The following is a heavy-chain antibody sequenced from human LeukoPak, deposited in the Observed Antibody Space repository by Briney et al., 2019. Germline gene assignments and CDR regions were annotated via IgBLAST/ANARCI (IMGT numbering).Heavy chain of an antibody. D-gene: IGHD1-14*01. J-gene: IGHJ4*02. CDR3: AKDLPRGINRAYFDY. CDR2: IRYDGSNK. V-gene: IGHV3-30*02. Sequence: GGSLRLSCAASGFTFSSYGMHWVRQAPGKGLEWVAFIRYDGSNKYYADSVKGRFTISRDNSKNTLYLQMNSLRAEDTAVYYCAKDLPRGINRAYFDYWGQGTLVTVSS. CDR1: GFTFSSYG.